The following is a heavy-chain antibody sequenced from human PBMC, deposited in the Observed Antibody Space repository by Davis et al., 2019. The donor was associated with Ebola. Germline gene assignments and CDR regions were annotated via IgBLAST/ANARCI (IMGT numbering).Heavy chain of an antibody. J-gene: IGHJ4*02. Sequence: GESLKISCAASGFVFSSYVMSWVRRAPGKGLEWVSTLGLSADTYYADSVKGRFTISRDNSKNTLYLQMNSLRAEDTAVYYCARINSYGDFDYWGQGTLVTVSS. CDR1: GFVFSSYV. CDR3: ARINSYGDFDY. D-gene: IGHD5-18*01. CDR2: LGLSADT. V-gene: IGHV3-23*01.